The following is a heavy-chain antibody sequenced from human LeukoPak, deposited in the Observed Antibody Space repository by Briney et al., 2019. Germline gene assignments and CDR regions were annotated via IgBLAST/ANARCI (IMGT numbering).Heavy chain of an antibody. V-gene: IGHV3-23*01. CDR1: GFTFSSYA. J-gene: IGHJ6*03. CDR3: AKDYVYYYYYMDV. D-gene: IGHD3-16*01. CDR2: ISGSGGST. Sequence: GGSLRLSCAASGFTFSSYAMSWVRQAPGKGLEWVSAISGSGGSTYYADSVKGRFTISRDNSKNTLYLQMNSLRAEDTAVYSCAKDYVYYYYYMDVWGKGTTVTVSS.